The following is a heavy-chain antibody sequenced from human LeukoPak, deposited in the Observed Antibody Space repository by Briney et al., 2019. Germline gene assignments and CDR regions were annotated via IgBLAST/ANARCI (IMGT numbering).Heavy chain of an antibody. V-gene: IGHV4-34*01. J-gene: IGHJ6*02. CDR2: INHSGST. CDR3: ARGYDILTGYNFRYYYYGMDV. CDR1: GGSFSGYY. Sequence: SETLSLTCAVYGGSFSGYYWSWMRQPPGKGLEWIGEINHSGSTNYNPSLKSRVTISVDTSKNQFSLKLSSVTAADTAVYYCARGYDILTGYNFRYYYYGMDVWGQGTTVTVSS. D-gene: IGHD3-9*01.